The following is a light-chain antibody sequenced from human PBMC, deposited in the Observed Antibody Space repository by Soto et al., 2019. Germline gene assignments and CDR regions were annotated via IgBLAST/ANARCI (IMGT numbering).Light chain of an antibody. V-gene: IGKV1-9*01. CDR3: QQLNSDWYA. Sequence: DIQLTQSPSFLSASVGDRVTITCRASQGISTYLAWYLQRPGKAPKLLIYGASTLQSGVPSRFSGSGSGTEFTLTISSLQPEDFGTYYCQQLNSDWYAFGQGTNLEIK. CDR2: GAS. CDR1: QGISTY. J-gene: IGKJ2*01.